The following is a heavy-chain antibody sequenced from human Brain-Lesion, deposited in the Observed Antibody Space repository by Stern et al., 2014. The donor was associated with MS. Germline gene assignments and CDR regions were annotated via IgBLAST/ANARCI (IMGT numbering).Heavy chain of an antibody. D-gene: IGHD3-3*01. J-gene: IGHJ6*02. V-gene: IGHV1-2*02. CDR1: GYIFTGYY. Sequence: QVQLVESGAEVKKPGASVKVSCKTSGYIFTGYYIHWVRQAPGQGLEWMAWINPNTGGTKNAQKFQGRVTMSRDTSISTAYVELSNLTSDDTAVYYCARDQRGITIFGVVTDYYYLGMDVWGQGTTVTVSS. CDR3: ARDQRGITIFGVVTDYYYLGMDV. CDR2: INPNTGGT.